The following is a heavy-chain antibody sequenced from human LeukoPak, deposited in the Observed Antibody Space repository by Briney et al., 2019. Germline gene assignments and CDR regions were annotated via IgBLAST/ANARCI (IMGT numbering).Heavy chain of an antibody. V-gene: IGHV1-69*10. J-gene: IGHJ4*02. CDR2: IIPILGIA. CDR1: GGTFSSYT. CDR3: ARDLLPGSGTPLDY. Sequence: GGSVKVSCKASGGTFSSYTISWVRQAPGQGLEWMGHIIPILGIANYAQTLQGRVTITADKSTSTDYMELSSLRSEDTAVYYCARDLLPGSGTPLDYWGQGTLVTVSS. D-gene: IGHD3-10*01.